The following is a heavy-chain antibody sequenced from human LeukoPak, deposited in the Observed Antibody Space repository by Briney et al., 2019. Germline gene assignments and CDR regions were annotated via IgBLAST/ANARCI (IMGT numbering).Heavy chain of an antibody. Sequence: VASVKVSCKASGYTFTGYYMHWVRQAPGQGLEWMGWINPNSGGTNYAQKLQGRVTMTTDTSTSTAYMELRSLRSDDTAVYYCARDLKRGYSSGRYSWGTGSSNDYWGQGTLVTVSS. V-gene: IGHV1-2*02. CDR1: GYTFTGYY. D-gene: IGHD6-19*01. CDR2: INPNSGGT. CDR3: ARDLKRGYSSGRYSWGTGSSNDY. J-gene: IGHJ4*02.